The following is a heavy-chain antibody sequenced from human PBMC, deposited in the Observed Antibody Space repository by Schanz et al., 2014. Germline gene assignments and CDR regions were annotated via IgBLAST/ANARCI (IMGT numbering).Heavy chain of an antibody. V-gene: IGHV1-69*02. CDR3: ARGTMPGAFDI. CDR1: RSTFSSYT. D-gene: IGHD1-26*01. Sequence: QVQLVQSGAEVKKPGSSVKVSCKASRSTFSSYTISWVRQARGQGLEWGGRFIPILDVGNYAQQFQGRVTFTADKSTSTACMELSSLRYEDTALYYCARGTMPGAFDIWGQGTMVTVSS. CDR2: FIPILDVG. J-gene: IGHJ3*02.